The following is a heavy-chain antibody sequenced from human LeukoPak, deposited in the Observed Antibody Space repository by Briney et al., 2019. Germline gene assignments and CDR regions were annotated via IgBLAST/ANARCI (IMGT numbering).Heavy chain of an antibody. CDR3: ARVMGDCSSTSCQYYFDY. D-gene: IGHD2-2*01. J-gene: IGHJ4*02. V-gene: IGHV1-69*13. Sequence: SVKVSCKASGGTFSSYAISRVRQAPGQGLEWMGGIIPIFGTANYAQKFQGRVTITADESTSTAYMELSSLRSEDTAVYYCARVMGDCSSTSCQYYFDYWGQGTLVTVSS. CDR2: IIPIFGTA. CDR1: GGTFSSYA.